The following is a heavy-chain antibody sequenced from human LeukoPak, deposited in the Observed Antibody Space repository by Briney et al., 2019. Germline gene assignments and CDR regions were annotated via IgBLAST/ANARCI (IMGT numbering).Heavy chain of an antibody. CDR2: ISGDGGST. J-gene: IGHJ4*02. D-gene: IGHD3-10*01. Sequence: PGGSLRLSCAASGFTFDDYAMHWVRQAPGKGREWVSLISGDGGSTYYADSVKGRFTISRDNSKNSLYLQMNRLKRADTAWYYFAKEKTDIWFETFDSWGQGTLVTVSS. CDR1: GFTFDDYA. CDR3: AKEKTDIWFETFDS. V-gene: IGHV3-43*02.